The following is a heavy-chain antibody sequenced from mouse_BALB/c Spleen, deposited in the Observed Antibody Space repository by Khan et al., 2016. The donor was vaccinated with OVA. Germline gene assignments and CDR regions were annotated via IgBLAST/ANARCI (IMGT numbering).Heavy chain of an antibody. Sequence: QIQLVQSGPELKKPGETVKISCKASGYTFTNYGMNWVKQAPGKGLKWMGWINTYTGEPTYTDDFKGRFAFSLETSASTAYLQINNLKNEDIATXFCARGASYWYFDVWGAGTTVTVSS. CDR1: GYTFTNYG. CDR3: ARGASYWYFDV. J-gene: IGHJ1*01. CDR2: INTYTGEP. V-gene: IGHV9-1*02.